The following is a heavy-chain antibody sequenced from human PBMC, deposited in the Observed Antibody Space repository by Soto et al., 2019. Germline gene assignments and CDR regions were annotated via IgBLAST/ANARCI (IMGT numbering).Heavy chain of an antibody. CDR1: GVTFCDHY. CDR3: STKVNVLTTRTDY. V-gene: IGHV3-72*01. Sequence: WGSPRLSCAACGVTFCDHYMDGVRLEPGKGLEWVGRIKNKANSYITQYAASVKGRFTISRDDSKNSLYLQMDSLKTEDTAVYFCSTKVNVLTTRTDYWGQGSLVTVSS. D-gene: IGHD4-17*01. CDR2: IKNKANSYIT. J-gene: IGHJ4*02.